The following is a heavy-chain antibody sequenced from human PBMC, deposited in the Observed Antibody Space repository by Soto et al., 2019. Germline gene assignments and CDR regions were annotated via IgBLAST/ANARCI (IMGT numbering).Heavy chain of an antibody. J-gene: IGHJ4*02. CDR1: GFNFSSYA. V-gene: IGHV3-30*04. Sequence: QPGGSLRLSCAASGFNFSSYAMHWVRQAPGKGLEWVAVISYDGGKKYYADSVKGRFTISRDNSKNTLYVEVNSLSAEDTAVYYCARAREPEYSSAIFFDIWGQGALVTVSS. D-gene: IGHD5-18*01. CDR3: ARAREPEYSSAIFFDI. CDR2: ISYDGGKK.